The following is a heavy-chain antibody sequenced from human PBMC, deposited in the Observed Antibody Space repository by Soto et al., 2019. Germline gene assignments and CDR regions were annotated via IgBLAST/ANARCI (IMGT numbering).Heavy chain of an antibody. V-gene: IGHV4-39*01. CDR2: IYYSGST. J-gene: IGHJ4*02. CDR3: ARHLLGAGSCSLDY. Sequence: QLQLQESGPGLVKPSETLSLTCTVSGGSISSSSYYWGWIRQPPGKGLEWIGSIYYSGSTYHNPSLKSRVTISVDTSKNQFSLKLSSVTAADTAVYYCARHLLGAGSCSLDYWGQGTLVTVSS. D-gene: IGHD3-10*01. CDR1: GGSISSSSYY.